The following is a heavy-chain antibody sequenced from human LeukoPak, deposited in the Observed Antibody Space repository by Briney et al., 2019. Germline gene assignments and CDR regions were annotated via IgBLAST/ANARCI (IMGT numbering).Heavy chain of an antibody. CDR1: GFTFINYA. CDR2: ISSDGSNK. V-gene: IGHV3-30*14. D-gene: IGHD1-14*01. CDR3: ARGVEPLAANTLAY. Sequence: SGGSLRLSCAASGFTFINYAMHWVRQAPGKGLEWVAVISSDGSNKYYADSVKGRFTISRDNSKNTLYLEMNSLSPDDTAVYYCARGVEPLAANTLAYWGQGTLVTVSS. J-gene: IGHJ4*02.